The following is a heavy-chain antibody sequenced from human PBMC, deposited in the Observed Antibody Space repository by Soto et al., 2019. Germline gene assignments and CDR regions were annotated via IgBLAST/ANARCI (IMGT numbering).Heavy chain of an antibody. J-gene: IGHJ6*02. V-gene: IGHV2-70*01. Sequence: GSGPTLVNPTQTLTLTCTFSGFSLNTSGMCVSWIRQPPGKALEWLALIDWDDDKYYSTSLKTRLTISKDTSKNQVVLTMTNMDPVDTATYYCARTYSSGWYKRTLSDGMDVWGQGTTVTVSS. D-gene: IGHD6-19*01. CDR3: ARTYSSGWYKRTLSDGMDV. CDR1: GFSLNTSGMC. CDR2: IDWDDDK.